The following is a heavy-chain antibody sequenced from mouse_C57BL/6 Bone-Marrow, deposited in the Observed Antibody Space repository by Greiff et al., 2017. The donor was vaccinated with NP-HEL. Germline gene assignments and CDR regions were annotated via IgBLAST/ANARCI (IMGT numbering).Heavy chain of an antibody. CDR2: IWTGGGT. J-gene: IGHJ2*01. V-gene: IGHV2-9-1*01. D-gene: IGHD4-1*01. Sequence: VKLMESGPGLVAPSQSLSITCTVSGFSLTSYAISWVRQPPGKGLEWLGVIWTGGGTNYNSALKSRLSISKDNSKSQVFLKMNSLQTDDTARYYCARGANWDVEAFDYWGQGTTLTVSS. CDR1: GFSLTSYA. CDR3: ARGANWDVEAFDY.